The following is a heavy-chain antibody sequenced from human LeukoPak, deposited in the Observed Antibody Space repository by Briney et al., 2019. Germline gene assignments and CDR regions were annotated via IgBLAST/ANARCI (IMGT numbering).Heavy chain of an antibody. CDR2: INHSGST. CDR1: GGSFSGYY. CDR3: ARRMRGVVTNWFDP. D-gene: IGHD3-3*01. V-gene: IGHV4-34*01. J-gene: IGHJ5*02. Sequence: PSETLSLTCAVCGGSFSGYYWSWIRQPPGKGLEWIGEINHSGSTNYNPSLKSRVTISVDTSKNQFSLKLSSVTAADTAVYYCARRMRGVVTNWFDPWGQGTLVTVSS.